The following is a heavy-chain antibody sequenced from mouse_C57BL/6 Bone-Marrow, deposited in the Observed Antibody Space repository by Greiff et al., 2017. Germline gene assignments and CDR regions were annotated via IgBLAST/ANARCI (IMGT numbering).Heavy chain of an antibody. CDR2: IDPENGDT. V-gene: IGHV14-4*01. CDR3: TTHYGSSHWYFDV. Sequence: VQLQQSGAELVRPGASVTLSCTASGFNIKDDYMHWVKQRPEQGLEWIGWIDPENGDTEYASKFQGKATITTDTSSNTAYLQLSSLTSEDTAVYYCTTHYGSSHWYFDVWGTGTTVTVSS. J-gene: IGHJ1*03. D-gene: IGHD1-1*01. CDR1: GFNIKDDY.